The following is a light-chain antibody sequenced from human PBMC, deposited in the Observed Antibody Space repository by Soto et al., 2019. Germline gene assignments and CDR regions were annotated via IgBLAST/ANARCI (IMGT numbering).Light chain of an antibody. CDR2: EVT. J-gene: IGLJ2*01. V-gene: IGLV2-14*01. CDR1: NSDVGGHNY. Sequence: QSVLTQPASVSGSPGQSITISCTGTNSDVGGHNYVSWYQQRPGKVPKLLIYEVTDRPSGASNRFSGSKSGNTASLTISGLQAEDEADYFCDSYTSRNTLIFRGGTKVTVL. CDR3: DSYTSRNTLI.